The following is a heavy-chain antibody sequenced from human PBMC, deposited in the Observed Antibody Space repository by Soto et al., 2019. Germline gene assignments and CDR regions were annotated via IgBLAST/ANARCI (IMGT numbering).Heavy chain of an antibody. CDR3: AKDHHPPLRFLEWLLVFDY. Sequence: PGGSLRLSCAASGFTFSSYAMSWVRQAPGKGLEWVSAISGSGGSTYYADSVKGRFTISRDNSKNTLYLQMNSLRAEDTAVYYCAKDHHPPLRFLEWLLVFDYWGQGTLVTVSS. CDR2: ISGSGGST. CDR1: GFTFSSYA. V-gene: IGHV3-23*01. D-gene: IGHD3-3*01. J-gene: IGHJ4*02.